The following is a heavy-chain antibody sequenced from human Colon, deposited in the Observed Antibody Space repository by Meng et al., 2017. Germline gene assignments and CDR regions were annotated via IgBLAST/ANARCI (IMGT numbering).Heavy chain of an antibody. CDR3: ARGGFDAYYFDF. CDR2: INRDGSRP. J-gene: IGHJ4*02. Sequence: GESLKISCAASGFTFSSYWMHWVRQAPGKGLVWVSRINRDGSRPNYADSVEGRFSISRDNAKNTLYLQMNSLRAEDTAVYYCARGGFDAYYFDFWGQGTPVT. D-gene: IGHD2/OR15-2a*01. CDR1: GFTFSSYW. V-gene: IGHV3-74*01.